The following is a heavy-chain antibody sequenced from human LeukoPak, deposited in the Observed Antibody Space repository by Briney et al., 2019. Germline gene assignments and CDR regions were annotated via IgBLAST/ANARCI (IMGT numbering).Heavy chain of an antibody. CDR2: LYTGGGT. Sequence: GGSLRLSCAASGFSVRTTYMSWVRQAPGKGLEWVSVLYTGGGTDHADSVKGRFTISRDNSKNTLSLQMNSLRAEDTAVYYCAKDSAYYYGSGPDYWGQGTLVTVSS. CDR1: GFSVRTTY. V-gene: IGHV3-53*01. D-gene: IGHD3-10*01. CDR3: AKDSAYYYGSGPDY. J-gene: IGHJ4*02.